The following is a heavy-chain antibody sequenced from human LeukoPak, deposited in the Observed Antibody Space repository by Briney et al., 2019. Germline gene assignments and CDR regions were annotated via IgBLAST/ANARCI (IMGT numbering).Heavy chain of an antibody. J-gene: IGHJ6*02. Sequence: GGSLRLSCAASGFTVSSIHMVWVRQAPGKGLEWVSGISASTSGTYYADSVKGRFTISRDNSKDTVFLQMNSLRAEDTAVYYCAKVRTYFYHGLDVWGQGTTVTVSS. CDR2: ISASTSGT. CDR1: GFTVSSIH. V-gene: IGHV3-23*01. CDR3: AKVRTYFYHGLDV. D-gene: IGHD1-14*01.